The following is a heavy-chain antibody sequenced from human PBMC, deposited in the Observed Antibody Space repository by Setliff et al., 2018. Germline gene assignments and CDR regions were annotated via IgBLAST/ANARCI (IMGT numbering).Heavy chain of an antibody. J-gene: IGHJ3*01. CDR3: ARGGGSSSWYDVFDV. CDR1: GYTFTGYY. Sequence: ASVKVSCKASGYTFTGYYMHWVRQAPGQGLEWMGWINPNSGGTNYAQKFQGRVTMTRDTSISTAYMELSRLRSDDTAVYYCARGGGSSSWYDVFDVWGQGTMVTVSS. V-gene: IGHV1-2*02. CDR2: INPNSGGT. D-gene: IGHD6-13*01.